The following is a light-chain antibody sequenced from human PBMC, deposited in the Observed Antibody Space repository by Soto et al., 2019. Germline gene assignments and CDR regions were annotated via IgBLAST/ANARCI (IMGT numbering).Light chain of an antibody. J-gene: IGLJ2*01. CDR3: GTWDSSLSAVV. V-gene: IGLV1-51*01. Sequence: QSVLTQPPSVSAAPGQKVTISCSGSNSNIGNYYVLWYQQLPGTAPKVLIYDDNKRPSGIPDRFSGSKSGTSATLGITGLQTGDEADYYCGTWDSSLSAVVFGGGTKVTVL. CDR2: DDN. CDR1: NSNIGNYY.